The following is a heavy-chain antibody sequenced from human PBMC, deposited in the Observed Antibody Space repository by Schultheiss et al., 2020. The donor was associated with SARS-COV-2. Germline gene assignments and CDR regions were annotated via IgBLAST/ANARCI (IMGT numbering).Heavy chain of an antibody. CDR3: AQQAVAGTENWFVP. Sequence: SGPTLVKPTETLTLTCTFSGFSLSTSGVGVGWIRQPPGKALEWLALIYWDDDKRYSPSLKSRLTITKDTSKNQVVLTMTNMDPVDTATYYCAQQAVAGTENWFVPWGQGTLVTVSS. CDR1: GFSLSTSGVG. V-gene: IGHV2-5*02. J-gene: IGHJ5*02. CDR2: IYWDDDK. D-gene: IGHD6-19*01.